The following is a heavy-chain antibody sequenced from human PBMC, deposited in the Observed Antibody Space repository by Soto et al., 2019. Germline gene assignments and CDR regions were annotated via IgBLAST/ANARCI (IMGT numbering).Heavy chain of an antibody. V-gene: IGHV1-24*01. CDR2: FDPEDGET. CDR3: ATGVGSWPKHNYYYYGMDV. Sequence: ASVKVSCKVSGYTLTELSMHWVRQAPGKGLEWMGGFDPEDGETIYAQKFQGRVTMTEDTSTDTAYMELSSLRSEDTAVYYCATGVGSWPKHNYYYYGMDVWGQGTTDTVSS. D-gene: IGHD2-15*01. J-gene: IGHJ6*02. CDR1: GYTLTELS.